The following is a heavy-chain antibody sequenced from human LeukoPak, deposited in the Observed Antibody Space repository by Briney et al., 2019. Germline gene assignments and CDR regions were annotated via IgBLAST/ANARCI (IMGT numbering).Heavy chain of an antibody. CDR3: ARDSRYSSGWYYFDY. V-gene: IGHV1-2*02. J-gene: IGHJ4*02. CDR1: GYTFTGYY. CDR2: INPNSGGT. Sequence: RASVKVSCKASGYTFTGYYMHWVRQAPGQGLEWMGWINPNSGGTNYAQKFQGRVTMTRDTSISTAYMELSRLRSDDTAVYYCARDSRYSSGWYYFDYWGQGTLVTVSS. D-gene: IGHD6-19*01.